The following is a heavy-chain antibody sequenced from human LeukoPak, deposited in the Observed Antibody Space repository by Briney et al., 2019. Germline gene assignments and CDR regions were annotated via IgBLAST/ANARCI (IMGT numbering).Heavy chain of an antibody. CDR1: GFTFSSYE. D-gene: IGHD3-3*01. J-gene: IGHJ6*03. V-gene: IGHV3-48*03. Sequence: GGSLRLSCAASGFTFSSYEMNWVRQAPGKGLEWVSYISSSGSTIYYADSVKGRFTISRDNAKNTLYLQMNSLRAEDTAVYYCARGGLRFVPKSYYYYYMDVWGKGTTVTVSS. CDR2: ISSSGSTI. CDR3: ARGGLRFVPKSYYYYYMDV.